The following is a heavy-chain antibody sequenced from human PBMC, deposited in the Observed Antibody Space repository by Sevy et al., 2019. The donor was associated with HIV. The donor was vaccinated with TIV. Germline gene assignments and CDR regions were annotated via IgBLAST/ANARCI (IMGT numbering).Heavy chain of an antibody. V-gene: IGHV3-23*01. CDR3: AKPVVAARESDY. J-gene: IGHJ4*02. CDR2: ISGSGSST. Sequence: GGSLRLSCAASGFTFSSYAMSWVRQAPGKGLEWVSAISGSGSSTYYADSVKGRFTISRDNSKNTLYLQMNSLRAEDTAVYYCAKPVVAARESDYWGQGTLVTVSS. D-gene: IGHD2-15*01. CDR1: GFTFSSYA.